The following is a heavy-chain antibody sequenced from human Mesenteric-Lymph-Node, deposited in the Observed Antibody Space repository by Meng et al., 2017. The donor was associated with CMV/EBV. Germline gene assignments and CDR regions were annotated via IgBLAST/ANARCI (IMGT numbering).Heavy chain of an antibody. CDR2: LRYSGTT. Sequence: GSLRLSCNVSGDSVSSTSYYWSWIRQPPGKGLEWIGHLRYSGTTNYNPSLKSRVTISVDTSKNQFSLKLSFVTAADTAVYYCARNMWGSSGQWTYDYWGQGTLVTVSS. D-gene: IGHD3-16*01. V-gene: IGHV4-61*01. J-gene: IGHJ4*02. CDR3: ARNMWGSSGQWTYDY. CDR1: GDSVSSTSYY.